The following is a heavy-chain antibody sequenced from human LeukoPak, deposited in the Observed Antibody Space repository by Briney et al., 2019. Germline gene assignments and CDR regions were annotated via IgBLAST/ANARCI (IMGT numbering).Heavy chain of an antibody. D-gene: IGHD6-13*01. J-gene: IGHJ4*02. V-gene: IGHV1-46*01. CDR2: INLIAGLT. CDR1: GYTFTDYY. Sequence: RASVKVSCKASGYTFTDYYIHWLRQAPGEGPEWMGMINLIAGLTHLAPKFQGRVTMTRDTSTSTVYMDLTSLGSEDTAVYYCARVPGSSSWLPGGYWGQGTLVTVSS. CDR3: ARVPGSSSWLPGGY.